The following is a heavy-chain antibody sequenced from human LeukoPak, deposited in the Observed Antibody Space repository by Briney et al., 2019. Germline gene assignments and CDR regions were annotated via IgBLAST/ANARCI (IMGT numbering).Heavy chain of an antibody. Sequence: GGSLILSCAASGFTFSSYSMNWVRQAPGKELEWVSAISGSGGSTYYADSVKGRFTISRDNSKNTLYLQMNSLRAEDTAVYYCAKETGYCSSTSCYSPCDFWGQGTLVTVSS. CDR3: AKETGYCSSTSCYSPCDF. CDR2: ISGSGGST. V-gene: IGHV3-23*01. D-gene: IGHD2-2*01. J-gene: IGHJ4*02. CDR1: GFTFSSYS.